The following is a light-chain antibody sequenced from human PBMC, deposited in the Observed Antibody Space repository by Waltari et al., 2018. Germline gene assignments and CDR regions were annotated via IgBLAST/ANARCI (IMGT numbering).Light chain of an antibody. Sequence: DIQMTQSPSSVSASVGDRVTITCRASQGIGSWLAWYQPKPGKAPKLLMYAASSLQSGVPSRFSGSGSGTDFTLTISSLQPEDFATYYCQQANSFPQGTTFGQGTRLEIK. CDR2: AAS. J-gene: IGKJ5*01. CDR3: QQANSFPQGTT. V-gene: IGKV1D-12*01. CDR1: QGIGSW.